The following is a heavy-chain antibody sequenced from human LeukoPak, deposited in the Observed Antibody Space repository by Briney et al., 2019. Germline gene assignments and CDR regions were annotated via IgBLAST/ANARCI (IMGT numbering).Heavy chain of an antibody. Sequence: GGSLRLSCAASGFTFSSYWMTWVRQAPGKGLEWVSVIYSGGSTYYADSVKGRFTISRDNSKNTLYLQMNSLRAEDTAVYYCATSRAIYSSGWYGLDYWGQGTLVTVSS. D-gene: IGHD6-19*01. CDR2: IYSGGST. CDR1: GFTFSSYW. V-gene: IGHV3-66*01. J-gene: IGHJ4*02. CDR3: ATSRAIYSSGWYGLDY.